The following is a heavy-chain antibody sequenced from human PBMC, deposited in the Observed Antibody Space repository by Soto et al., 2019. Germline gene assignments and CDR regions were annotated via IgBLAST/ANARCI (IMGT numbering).Heavy chain of an antibody. D-gene: IGHD1-26*01. CDR3: ARTRNSNSWVEWV. CDR2: LIYNGAT. V-gene: IGHV4-61*08. Sequence: SETLSLTCTVSGASVTSGGYSWSWIRQSPGKGLEWIGFLIYNGATKYKSSLESRVTMSVDAPKNQFLLILSSVSAADTAIYYCARTRNSNSWVEWVWGQGKLVTFSS. J-gene: IGHJ4*02. CDR1: GASVTSGGYS.